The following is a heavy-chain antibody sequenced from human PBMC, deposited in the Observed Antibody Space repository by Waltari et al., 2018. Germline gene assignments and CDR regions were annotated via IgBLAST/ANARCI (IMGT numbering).Heavy chain of an antibody. CDR3: ARDQEFYQH. V-gene: IGHV4-39*02. J-gene: IGHJ1*01. Sequence: QPQLPESGPGLVKPSETLSLTCTVSGDSISSGSYSWGWIRQSPGKGLEWLGSVYYSWSVYSDRKTYQNPALKGRVTISIDLSKNEFSLKLESVTAADAAVYFCARDQEFYQHWGQGTLVTVSS. CDR1: GDSISSGSYS. CDR2: VYYSWSVYSDRKT.